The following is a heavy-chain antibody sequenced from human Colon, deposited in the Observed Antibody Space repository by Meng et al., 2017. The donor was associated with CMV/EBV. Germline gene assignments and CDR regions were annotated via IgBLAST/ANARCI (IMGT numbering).Heavy chain of an antibody. CDR3: ARVEIWSGYQPPGNYYYYYGMDV. CDR2: INPNSGGT. V-gene: IGHV1-2*02. J-gene: IGHJ6*02. Sequence: ASLLVSCWASGYTFTGYYMHWLRHAPGQGLEWMGWINPNSGGTNYAQKFQGRVTMTRDTSISTAYMELSRLRSDDTAVYYCARVEIWSGYQPPGNYYYYYGMDVWGQGTTVTVSS. CDR1: GYTFTGYY. D-gene: IGHD3-3*01.